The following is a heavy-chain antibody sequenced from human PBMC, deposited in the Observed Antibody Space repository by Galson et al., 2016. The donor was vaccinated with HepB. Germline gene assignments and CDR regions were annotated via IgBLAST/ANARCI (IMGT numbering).Heavy chain of an antibody. D-gene: IGHD3-22*01. CDR2: IYYNGNT. V-gene: IGHV4-59*11. CDR3: ARVAYYYDNSGRDGYYFDY. CDR1: GDSISTHY. Sequence: TLSLTCTVSGDSISTHYWSWIRQPPGKGLEYIGYIYYNGNTNYNPSLKSRVTISVDTSENHFSLKLTSVTAADAAVYFCARVAYYYDNSGRDGYYFDYWGRGTLVTVSS. J-gene: IGHJ4*02.